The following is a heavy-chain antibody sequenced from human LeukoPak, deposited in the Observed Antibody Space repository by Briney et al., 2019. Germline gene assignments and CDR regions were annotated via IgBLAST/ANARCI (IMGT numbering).Heavy chain of an antibody. V-gene: IGHV3-30*04. D-gene: IGHD3-10*01. J-gene: IGHJ4*02. CDR2: ISYDGSNK. Sequence: GGSLRLSCAASGFTYSSYAMHWVRQAPGKGLEWVAVISYDGSNKYYADSVKGRFTISRDNSKNTLYLQMNSLRAEDTAVYYCAREYYGSGSHSADYWGQGTLVTVSS. CDR3: AREYYGSGSHSADY. CDR1: GFTYSSYA.